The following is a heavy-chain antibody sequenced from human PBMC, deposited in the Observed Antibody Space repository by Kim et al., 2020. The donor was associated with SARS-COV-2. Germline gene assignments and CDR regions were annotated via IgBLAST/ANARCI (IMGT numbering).Heavy chain of an antibody. D-gene: IGHD2-15*01. V-gene: IGHV6-1*01. CDR2: TYYRSKWSN. Sequence: SQTLSLTCAISGDSVSNNRAGWHWIRQSPSRGLEWLGRTYYRSKWSNDYAVSVKSRMTFNPDTSKNQFSLQLNSVTPKDTAVYYCARGGAYAFDIWGQGTMVTVSS. J-gene: IGHJ3*02. CDR1: GDSVSNNRAG. CDR3: ARGGAYAFDI.